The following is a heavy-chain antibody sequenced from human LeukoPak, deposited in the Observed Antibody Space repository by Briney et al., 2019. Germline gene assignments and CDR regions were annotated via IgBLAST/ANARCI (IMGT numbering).Heavy chain of an antibody. CDR3: AKKGATTGDFDY. J-gene: IGHJ4*02. D-gene: IGHD1-26*01. CDR2: ISGSGGDT. Sequence: GGSLRLSCAASGFTFSNFLMTWVRQAPGKGPEWVSAISGSGGDTYYADSVKGRFTISRDNSKNTLYLQMNSLRAEDTAVYYCAKKGATTGDFDYWGQGTLVTVSS. CDR1: GFTFSNFL. V-gene: IGHV3-23*01.